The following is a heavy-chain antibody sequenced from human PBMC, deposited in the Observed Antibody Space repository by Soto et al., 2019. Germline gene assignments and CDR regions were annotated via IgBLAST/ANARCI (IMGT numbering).Heavy chain of an antibody. CDR3: ARAPRGGVIIVKTSAQIDY. D-gene: IGHD3-10*01. CDR2: ISPDGGST. Sequence: QVQLVQSGAEVKKPGASVKVSCKASGYDFTDHYIHWVRQAPGQGLEWMGIISPDGGSTRYSQQFQARITMTRDTSTSTVYMELSSLRSEDTAVYYCARAPRGGVIIVKTSAQIDYWGQGTLVTVSS. CDR1: GYDFTDHY. V-gene: IGHV1-46*01. J-gene: IGHJ4*02.